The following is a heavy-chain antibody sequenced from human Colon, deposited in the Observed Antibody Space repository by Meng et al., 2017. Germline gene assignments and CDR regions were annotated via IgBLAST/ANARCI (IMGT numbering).Heavy chain of an antibody. D-gene: IGHD3-22*01. CDR1: GYTFINYA. CDR3: ARGGPYPDSSGFHWYFDL. CDR2: INTHTGNP. Sequence: QGPRVKCGSELKKPWASGKVSTKASGYTFINYAINWGPQAPGQRLEWMGWINTHTGNPTYGQGFTGRFVLSSDTSVSTANLQISSLKAEDTAVYYCARGGPYPDSSGFHWYFDLWGRGTLVTVSS. J-gene: IGHJ2*01. V-gene: IGHV7-4-1*02.